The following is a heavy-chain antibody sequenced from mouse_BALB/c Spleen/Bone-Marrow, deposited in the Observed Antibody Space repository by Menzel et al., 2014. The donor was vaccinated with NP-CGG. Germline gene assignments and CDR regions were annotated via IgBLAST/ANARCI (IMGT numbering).Heavy chain of an antibody. Sequence: QVQLQQSGAELAKPGASVKMSCKASGYTFTSYWMHWVKQRPGQGLEWTGYINPNTGYTEYNQKFKDKATLTADKSSSTAYMQLSSLTSEDSAVYYCARRAYGSGYGFAYWGQGTLVTVSA. D-gene: IGHD1-1*01. J-gene: IGHJ3*01. CDR2: INPNTGYT. CDR1: GYTFTSYW. CDR3: ARRAYGSGYGFAY. V-gene: IGHV1-7*01.